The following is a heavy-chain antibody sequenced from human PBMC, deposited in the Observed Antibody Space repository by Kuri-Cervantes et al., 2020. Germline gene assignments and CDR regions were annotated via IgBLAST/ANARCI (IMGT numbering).Heavy chain of an antibody. CDR3: ARDQYYAFDI. CDR2: ISYDGSNK. V-gene: IGHV3-30*03. Sequence: GESLKISCAASGFTFSSYGMHWVRQAPGKGLEWVAVISYDGSNKYYADSVKGRFTISRDNSKNTLYLQVNSLRAEDTAVYYCARDQYYAFDIWGQGTMVTVSS. CDR1: GFTFSSYG. J-gene: IGHJ3*02.